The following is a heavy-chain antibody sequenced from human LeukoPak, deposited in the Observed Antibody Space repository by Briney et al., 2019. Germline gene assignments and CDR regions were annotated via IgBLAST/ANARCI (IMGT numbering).Heavy chain of an antibody. J-gene: IGHJ5*01. Sequence: SVKGSCKASGGTFSSYAISWVRQAPGQGLEWMGGIIPIFGTANYAQKFQGRVTLTRDMSTSTDYLELSSLRSEDTAVYYCARDNSVRDEAWWFNSWGQGTLVTVSS. CDR3: ARDNSVRDEAWWFNS. D-gene: IGHD5-24*01. CDR2: IIPIFGTA. V-gene: IGHV1-69*05. CDR1: GGTFSSYA.